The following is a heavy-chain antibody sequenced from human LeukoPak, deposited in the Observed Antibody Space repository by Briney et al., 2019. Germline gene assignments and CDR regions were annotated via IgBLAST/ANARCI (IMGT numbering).Heavy chain of an antibody. CDR3: ARGRSTFDY. J-gene: IGHJ4*02. CDR1: GGSITNYY. V-gene: IGHV4-59*01. Sequence: SETLSLTCTVSGGSITNYYWSWIRQPPWKELEWIGYIYSTGSTNYSPSLKSRVTISVDTSKSQFSLKLSSVTAADTALYYCARGRSTFDYWGQGTLVTVSS. D-gene: IGHD2-2*01. CDR2: IYSTGST.